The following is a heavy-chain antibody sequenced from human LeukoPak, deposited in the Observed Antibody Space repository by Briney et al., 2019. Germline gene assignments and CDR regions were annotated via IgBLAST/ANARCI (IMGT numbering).Heavy chain of an antibody. CDR2: ILYSGNT. CDR3: GRHAHNGDFAY. J-gene: IGHJ4*02. D-gene: IGHD2-8*01. V-gene: IGHV4-39*01. Sequence: SESLSLTCTVSGGSISIMNHYWGWIRQPPERGLEWIGSILYSGNTWYTPSLKSRVTISVDTSRSQFSLKLTSVTAAHTAVYYCGRHAHNGDFAYWGQGILVTVSS. CDR1: GGSISIMNHY.